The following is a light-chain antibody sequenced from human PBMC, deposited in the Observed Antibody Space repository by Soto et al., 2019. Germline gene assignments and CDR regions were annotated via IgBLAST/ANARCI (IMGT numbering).Light chain of an antibody. CDR3: QQYGDSPQT. CDR1: QSVSHSY. J-gene: IGKJ2*01. Sequence: EIVLTQSPGTLSLSPGERATLSCRASQSVSHSYLAWNQQKPGQAPRLLIYGASNRATGIPDRFSGSGSGTDFTLTIRKMEPEDFAMYYCQQYGDSPQTFGQGTKLEIK. V-gene: IGKV3-20*01. CDR2: GAS.